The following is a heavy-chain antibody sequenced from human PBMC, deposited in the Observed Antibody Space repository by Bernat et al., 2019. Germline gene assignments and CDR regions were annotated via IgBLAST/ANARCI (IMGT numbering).Heavy chain of an antibody. D-gene: IGHD6-13*01. V-gene: IGHV3-15*01. Sequence: EEQLVESGGGLVKPGESLRLSCVGSGFIFSNAWMSWVRQAPGKGLEWVGRIISKAGGETKAYAAPVNGRFTISRDDSKSTVYLQMNSLKTEDTGVYYCALHRTSSSWYTWGQETLVTVSS. CDR1: GFIFSNAW. CDR2: IISKAGGETK. CDR3: ALHRTSSSWYT. J-gene: IGHJ4*02.